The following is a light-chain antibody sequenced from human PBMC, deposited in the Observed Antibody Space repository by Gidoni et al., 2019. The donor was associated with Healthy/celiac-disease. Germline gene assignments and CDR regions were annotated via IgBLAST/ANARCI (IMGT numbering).Light chain of an antibody. Sequence: DIVMTQSPDPLAVSLGERATIHRKSSQSVLYSANNKNYSAWYQQNPDQPPKLLIYWASTRESGVPGRFSGSGSGTDFTLTISSLQAEDVAVYYCQQYYSTPPLFTFGPGTKVDIK. CDR2: WAS. CDR3: QQYYSTPPLFT. J-gene: IGKJ3*01. CDR1: QSVLYSANNKNY. V-gene: IGKV4-1*01.